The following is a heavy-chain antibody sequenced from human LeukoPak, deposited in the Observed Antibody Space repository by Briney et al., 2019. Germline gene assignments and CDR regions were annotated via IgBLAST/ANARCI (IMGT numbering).Heavy chain of an antibody. Sequence: GGSLRLSCAASGFTFSSYCMSWVRRAPGKGLEWVANIKEDGSEKYYVDSVKGRFTISRDNAKNSLYLQMNSLRAEDTAVYYCARGRFHLDSSVYSSFYHWGHGTLVTVSS. V-gene: IGHV3-7*01. CDR1: GFTFSSYC. J-gene: IGHJ4*01. D-gene: IGHD3-22*01. CDR2: IKEDGSEK. CDR3: ARGRFHLDSSVYSSFYH.